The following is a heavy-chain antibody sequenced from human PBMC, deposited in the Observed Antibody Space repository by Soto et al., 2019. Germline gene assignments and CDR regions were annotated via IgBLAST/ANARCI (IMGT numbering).Heavy chain of an antibody. CDR1: GFSLSTSGVG. Sequence: SGPTLVNPTQTLTLTCTFSGFSLSTSGVGVGWIRQPPGKALEWLALIYWNDDKRYSPSLKSRLTITKDTSKNQVVLTMTNMDPVDTATYYCAHRPAVYYDRAWFDPWGPGTLVTVSS. V-gene: IGHV2-5*01. CDR2: IYWNDDK. J-gene: IGHJ5*02. D-gene: IGHD3-22*01. CDR3: AHRPAVYYDRAWFDP.